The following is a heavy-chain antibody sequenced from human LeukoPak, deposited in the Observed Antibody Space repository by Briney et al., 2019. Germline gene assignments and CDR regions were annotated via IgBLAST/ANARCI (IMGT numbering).Heavy chain of an antibody. D-gene: IGHD3-22*01. CDR2: IIPIFGTA. Sequence: ASVKVSCKASGGTFSSYAISWVRQAPGQGLEWMGGIIPIFGTANYAQKFQGRVTITTDESTSTAYMELSSLRSDDTAEYFCARDIPGSSGYFNDAFDIWGQGTLVTVSS. CDR3: ARDIPGSSGYFNDAFDI. J-gene: IGHJ3*02. V-gene: IGHV1-69*05. CDR1: GGTFSSYA.